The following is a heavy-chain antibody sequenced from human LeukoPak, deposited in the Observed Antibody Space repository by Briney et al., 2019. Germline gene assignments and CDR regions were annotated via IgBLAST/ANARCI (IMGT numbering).Heavy chain of an antibody. CDR1: GGSISSYY. J-gene: IGHJ5*02. Sequence: SETLSLTCTVSGGSISSYYWSWIRRPPGKGLEWIGYIYYSGSTNYNPSLKSRVTISVDTSKNQFSLKLSSVTAADTAVYYCARWFGELSLFDPWGQGTLVTVSS. CDR2: IYYSGST. V-gene: IGHV4-59*01. CDR3: ARWFGELSLFDP. D-gene: IGHD3-10*01.